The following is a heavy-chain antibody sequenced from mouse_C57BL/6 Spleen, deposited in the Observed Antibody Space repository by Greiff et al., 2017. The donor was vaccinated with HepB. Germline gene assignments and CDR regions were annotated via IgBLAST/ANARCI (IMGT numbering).Heavy chain of an antibody. D-gene: IGHD1-1*01. J-gene: IGHJ2*01. CDR3: ARRALITTVVANGDY. Sequence: EVQLQQSGPELVKPGASVKISCKASGYTFTDYYMNWVKQSHGKSLEWIGDINPNNGGTSYNQKFKGKATLTVDKSSSTAYMELRSLTFEDSAVYDCARRALITTVVANGDYWGQGTTLTVSS. CDR1: GYTFTDYY. CDR2: INPNNGGT. V-gene: IGHV1-26*01.